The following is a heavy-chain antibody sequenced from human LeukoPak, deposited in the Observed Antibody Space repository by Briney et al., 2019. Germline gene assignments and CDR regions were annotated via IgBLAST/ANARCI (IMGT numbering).Heavy chain of an antibody. CDR1: GGTFSSYA. Sequence: VASVKLSCNASGGTFSSYAISWVRQPHGQGLEWMGGLIPIFGTTNYAQTFQGRGTITTYESTGTAYMDLRSQSFEDTAVYYCARATGWDCSSTSCPGGYWGQGTLVTVSS. CDR2: LIPIFGTT. D-gene: IGHD2-2*01. V-gene: IGHV1-69*05. J-gene: IGHJ4*02. CDR3: ARATGWDCSSTSCPGGY.